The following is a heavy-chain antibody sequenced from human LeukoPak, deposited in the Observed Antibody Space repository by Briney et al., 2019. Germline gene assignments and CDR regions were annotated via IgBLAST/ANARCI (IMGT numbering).Heavy chain of an antibody. J-gene: IGHJ4*02. D-gene: IGHD4-23*01. CDR3: ARVSGGNSNYDY. V-gene: IGHV3-74*01. CDR1: GFTFSSYW. CDR2: TNGDGSST. Sequence: GGSLRLSCAASGFTFSSYWMHWVRQAPGEGLVCVSRTNGDGSSTRYADSVKGRFTISRDNAKNTLYLQMNSLRAEDTAVYYCARVSGGNSNYDYWGQGTLVTVSS.